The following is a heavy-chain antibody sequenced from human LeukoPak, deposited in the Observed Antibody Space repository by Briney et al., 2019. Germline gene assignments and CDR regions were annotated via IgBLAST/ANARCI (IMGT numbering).Heavy chain of an antibody. CDR1: GFTFSSYA. J-gene: IGHJ4*02. V-gene: IGHV3-9*01. CDR3: AKERPYYYDSSGYFH. CDR2: ISWNSGSI. D-gene: IGHD3-22*01. Sequence: GGSLRLSCAASGFTFSSYAMSWVRQAPGKGLEWVSGISWNSGSIGYADSVKGRFTISRDNAKNSLYLQMNSLRAEDTALYYCAKERPYYYDSSGYFHWGQGTLVTVSS.